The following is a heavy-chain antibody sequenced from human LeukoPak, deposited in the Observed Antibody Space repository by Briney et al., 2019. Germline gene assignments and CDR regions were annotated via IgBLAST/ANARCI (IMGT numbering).Heavy chain of an antibody. D-gene: IGHD3-3*01. CDR2: INPNSGGT. Sequence: ASVKVSCKASGYTFTGYYMHWVRQAPGQGLEWMGWINPNSGGTNYAQKFQGRVTMTRDTSISTAYMELSRLRSDDTAVYYCARGYRFYDFWSGNNWYDPWGQGTLVTVSS. CDR1: GYTFTGYY. CDR3: ARGYRFYDFWSGNNWYDP. V-gene: IGHV1-2*02. J-gene: IGHJ5*02.